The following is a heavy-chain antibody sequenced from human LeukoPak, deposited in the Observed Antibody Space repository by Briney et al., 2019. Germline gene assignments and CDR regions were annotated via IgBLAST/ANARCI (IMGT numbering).Heavy chain of an antibody. D-gene: IGHD4-23*01. Sequence: GSLILSCVTSGLTFTNHGFHWLRQAADKGLEWVAFVRNDGFDTYHSNSVKGRFSISRDDSKNTVYLQMNSLRAEDTALYYCARDRGKDYFGDWGQGTQVTVSS. J-gene: IGHJ4*02. CDR1: GLTFTNHG. CDR3: ARDRGKDYFGD. CDR2: VRNDGFDT. V-gene: IGHV3-30*02.